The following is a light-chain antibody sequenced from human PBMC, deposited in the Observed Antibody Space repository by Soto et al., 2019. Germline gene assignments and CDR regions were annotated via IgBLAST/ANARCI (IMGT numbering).Light chain of an antibody. V-gene: IGKV1-5*01. CDR1: QSISSW. J-gene: IGKJ1*01. CDR2: DAS. Sequence: DIQMTQSPSTLSASVGDRVTITCRASQSISSWLAWYQQKPGEAPKLLIYDASALPRGVPSRFSGRGSGTKFTLTIASLQPDDFATYYCQQYETFSGTFGPGTKVDIK. CDR3: QQYETFSGT.